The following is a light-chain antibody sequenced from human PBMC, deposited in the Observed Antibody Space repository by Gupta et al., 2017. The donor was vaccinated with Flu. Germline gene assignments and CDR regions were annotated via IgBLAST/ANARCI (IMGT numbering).Light chain of an antibody. J-gene: IGKJ4*01. CDR1: QDIINT. CDR2: TAS. V-gene: IGKV1-6*01. CDR3: LHDNYYPLT. Sequence: ANQMTQSPSSLSASVGDRVTITCRASQDIINTLGWYQKQSGKAPKLLIYTASTLQSGVSSRCSGSGSGTVFILTISSLQPEDSATYYWLHDNYYPLTFGGGTKLEIK.